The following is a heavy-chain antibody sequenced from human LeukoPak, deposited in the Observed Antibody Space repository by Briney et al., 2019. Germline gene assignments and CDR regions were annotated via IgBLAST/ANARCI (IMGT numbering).Heavy chain of an antibody. D-gene: IGHD6-19*01. J-gene: IGHJ4*02. CDR2: TYYRSRWGN. Sequence: SQTLSLTCAISGDSVSNNIATWNWVRQSPSRGLEWLGRTYYRSRWGNDYAISVKGRITINPDTSRNQFSLKLSSVTAADTAVYYCARDGGQGSGWSTIDYWGQGTLVTVSS. CDR3: ARDGGQGSGWSTIDY. V-gene: IGHV6-1*01. CDR1: GDSVSNNIAT.